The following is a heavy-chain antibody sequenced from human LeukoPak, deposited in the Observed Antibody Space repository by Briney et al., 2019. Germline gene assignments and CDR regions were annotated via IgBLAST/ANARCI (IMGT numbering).Heavy chain of an antibody. V-gene: IGHV4-38-2*01. Sequence: PSETLSLTCAVSGYSISSGYYWGWIRQPPGKGLEWIGSIYHSGSTYYNPSLKSRVTISVDTSKNQFSLKLSSVTAADTAVYYCARGRRDGYNYYFDYWGQGTLVTVSS. J-gene: IGHJ4*02. CDR1: GYSISSGYY. CDR3: ARGRRDGYNYYFDY. CDR2: IYHSGST. D-gene: IGHD5-24*01.